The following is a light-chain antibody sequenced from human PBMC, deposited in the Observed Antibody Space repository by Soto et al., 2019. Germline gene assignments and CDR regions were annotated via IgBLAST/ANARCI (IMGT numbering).Light chain of an antibody. CDR3: QSYDSSLSGSGV. CDR2: GNS. CDR1: SSNIGAGYD. Sequence: QSVLTQPPSVSGAPGQRVTISCTGSSSNIGAGYDVHWYQQLPGTAPKLLIYGNSNRPSGVPDRFSGSKSGTSASLAITGLQAEDEDDDYCQSYDSSLSGSGVFGGGTKLTVL. V-gene: IGLV1-40*01. J-gene: IGLJ2*01.